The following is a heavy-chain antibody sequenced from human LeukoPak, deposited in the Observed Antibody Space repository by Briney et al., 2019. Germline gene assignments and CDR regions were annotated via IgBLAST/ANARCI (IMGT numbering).Heavy chain of an antibody. CDR2: MYYSGTT. J-gene: IGHJ4*02. CDR1: GGSISTYS. V-gene: IGHV4-59*13. Sequence: SETLSLTCSVSGGSISTYSWSWIRLPPGKGLEWVGHMYYSGTTKYNPSLKSRVTISVDTSKNRFSLRLSSVTAADTAVYFCARAGSIYGWFDYWGQGTLVTVSS. D-gene: IGHD5-18*01. CDR3: ARAGSIYGWFDY.